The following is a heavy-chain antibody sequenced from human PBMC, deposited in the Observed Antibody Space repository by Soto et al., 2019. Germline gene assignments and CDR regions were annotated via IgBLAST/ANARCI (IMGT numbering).Heavy chain of an antibody. CDR2: IWYDGSNK. V-gene: IGHV3-33*01. J-gene: IGHJ4*02. D-gene: IGHD5-18*01. CDR3: ARSPAGYTYGYGADY. CDR1: GFTFITYG. Sequence: GGSLRLCCASSGFTFITYGMHWVRQAPGKGLEWVAGIWYDGSNKYYADSVKGRFTISRDNSNNTLYLQMNILRAEDTAVYYCARSPAGYTYGYGADYWGQGTLVTVSS.